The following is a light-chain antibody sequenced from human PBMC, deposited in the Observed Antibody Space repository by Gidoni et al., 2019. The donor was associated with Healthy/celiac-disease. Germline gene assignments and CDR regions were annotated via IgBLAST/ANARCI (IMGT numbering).Light chain of an antibody. J-gene: IGKJ2*01. Sequence: EVVCPQSPGTLSLSPGERASLSCRASQSVSSSYLAWYQQKPGQAPRLLIYGASSRATGIPDRFSVSGSGTDFTLTISRLEPEDFALYYCQQYGSSPPYTFGQGTKLEIK. V-gene: IGKV3-20*01. CDR3: QQYGSSPPYT. CDR1: QSVSSSY. CDR2: GAS.